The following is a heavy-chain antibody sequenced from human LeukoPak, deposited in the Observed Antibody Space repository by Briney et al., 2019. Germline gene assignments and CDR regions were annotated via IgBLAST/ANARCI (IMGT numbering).Heavy chain of an antibody. CDR2: ISGGGVST. D-gene: IGHD3-22*01. Sequence: GGSLRLSCAASGFTLSSYAMSWVRQAPGKGLEWVSAISGGGVSTYYADSVKGRFTISRDNSKNTLYLQMNSLRAEDTAVYYCAKDQYYDSSGFDYWGQGTLVTVSS. CDR1: GFTLSSYA. CDR3: AKDQYYDSSGFDY. V-gene: IGHV3-23*01. J-gene: IGHJ4*02.